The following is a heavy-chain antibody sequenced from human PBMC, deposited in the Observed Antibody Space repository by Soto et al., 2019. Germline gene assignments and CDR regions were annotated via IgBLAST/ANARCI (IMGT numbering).Heavy chain of an antibody. D-gene: IGHD3-22*01. J-gene: IGHJ4*02. CDR1: GYSFAGYW. CDR3: ARQTYYSDSSAHYPYYFDS. CDR2: IDPSDSYT. V-gene: IGHV5-10-1*01. Sequence: GESLKISCKGSGYSFAGYWITWVRQIPGKGLQWMGRIDPSDSYTNYSPSFQGHVTISSDKSISTAYLQWSSLGASDTAMYYCARQTYYSDSSAHYPYYFDSWGQGTLVTVS.